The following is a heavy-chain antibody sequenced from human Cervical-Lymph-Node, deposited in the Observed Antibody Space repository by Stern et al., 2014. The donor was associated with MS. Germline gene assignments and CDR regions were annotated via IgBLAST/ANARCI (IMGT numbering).Heavy chain of an antibody. CDR2: IIAYNGNT. CDR3: ARGLLGSENAFDI. D-gene: IGHD2-15*01. Sequence: VQLVESGAEVKKPGSSVKVSCKASGYTFTSNGISWVRQAPGQGHEWKGWIIAYNGNTNYAQKLQGRVPMTTDTSTSTAYMELRSLRSDDTAVYYCARGLLGSENAFDIWGQGTMVTVSS. V-gene: IGHV1-18*01. CDR1: GYTFTSNG. J-gene: IGHJ3*02.